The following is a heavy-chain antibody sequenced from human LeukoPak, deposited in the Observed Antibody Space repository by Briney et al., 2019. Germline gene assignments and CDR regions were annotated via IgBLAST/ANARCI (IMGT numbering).Heavy chain of an antibody. Sequence: ASVKVSCKASGYTFTGYFMHWVRQAPGQGLEWMGWINPDSGGTNYAQKFQGRVTMTRDTSITTAYMELSRLRSDDTAVYYCALYYYDSSGYYNVVDYWGQGTLVTVSS. V-gene: IGHV1-2*02. CDR3: ALYYYDSSGYYNVVDY. D-gene: IGHD3-22*01. CDR2: INPDSGGT. CDR1: GYTFTGYF. J-gene: IGHJ4*02.